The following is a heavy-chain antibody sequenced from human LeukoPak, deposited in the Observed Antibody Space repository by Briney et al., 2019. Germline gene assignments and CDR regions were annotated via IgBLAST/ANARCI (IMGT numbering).Heavy chain of an antibody. CDR1: GYTFTGYY. V-gene: IGHV1-2*02. Sequence: ASVKVSCKASGYTFTGYYMHWVRQAPGQGLEWMGWINPNSGDTNYAQEFQGRVTMTRDTSISTAYMELSSLTSDDTAVYFCARDRAGSYFIYWGQGTLVTVSS. CDR2: INPNSGDT. CDR3: ARDRAGSYFIY. D-gene: IGHD1-26*01. J-gene: IGHJ4*02.